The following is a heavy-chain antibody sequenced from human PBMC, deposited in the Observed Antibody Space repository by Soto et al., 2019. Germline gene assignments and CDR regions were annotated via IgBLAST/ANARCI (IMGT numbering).Heavy chain of an antibody. V-gene: IGHV1-46*01. CDR3: ARGSALDT. J-gene: IGHJ5*02. CDR1: GYTFSDHY. CDR2: IHPTGGST. Sequence: ASVKVSCKASGYTFSDHYLHWVRQAPGQGLEWMGIIHPTGGSTSYAQKFQDRVTMTTDTSTSTVYMELRSLRSDDTAMFYCARGSALDTWGQGTLVTAPQ.